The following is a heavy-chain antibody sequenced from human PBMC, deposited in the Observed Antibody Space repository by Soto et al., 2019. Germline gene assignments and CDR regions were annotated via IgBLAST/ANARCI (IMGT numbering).Heavy chain of an antibody. Sequence: PSETLSLTCTVSGGSISSYYWSWIRQPPGKGLEWIGYIYYSGSTNYNPSLKSRVTISVDTSKNQFSLKLSSVTAADTAVYYCARDTYYYDSSGYYSGDYYYGMDVWGQGTTVTVSS. CDR3: ARDTYYYDSSGYYSGDYYYGMDV. V-gene: IGHV4-59*01. J-gene: IGHJ6*02. CDR2: IYYSGST. D-gene: IGHD3-22*01. CDR1: GGSISSYY.